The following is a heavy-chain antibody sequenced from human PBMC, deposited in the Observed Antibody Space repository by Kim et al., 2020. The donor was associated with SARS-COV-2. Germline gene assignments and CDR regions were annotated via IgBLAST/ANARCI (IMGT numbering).Heavy chain of an antibody. J-gene: IGHJ5*02. Sequence: SETLSLTCTVSGGSVSSGSYYWSWIRQPPGKGLEWIGYIYYSGSTNYNPSLKSRVTISVDTSKNQFSLKLSSVTAADTAVYYCAREYYAHFNWFDPWGQGTLVTVSS. CDR1: GGSVSSGSYY. D-gene: IGHD3-3*01. CDR3: AREYYAHFNWFDP. CDR2: IYYSGST. V-gene: IGHV4-61*01.